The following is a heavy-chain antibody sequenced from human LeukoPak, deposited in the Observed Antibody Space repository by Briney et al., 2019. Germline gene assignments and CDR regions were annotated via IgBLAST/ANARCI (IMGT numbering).Heavy chain of an antibody. CDR3: ARREVTMVRGVIDYYYYYYMDV. D-gene: IGHD3-10*01. CDR1: GGSFSGYY. J-gene: IGHJ6*03. Sequence: SETLSLTCAVYGGSFSGYYWSWIRQPPGKGLEWIGEINHSGSTNYNPSLKSRVTISVDTSKNQFSLRLSSVTAADTAVYYCARREVTMVRGVIDYYYYYYMDVWGKGTTVTISS. V-gene: IGHV4-34*01. CDR2: INHSGST.